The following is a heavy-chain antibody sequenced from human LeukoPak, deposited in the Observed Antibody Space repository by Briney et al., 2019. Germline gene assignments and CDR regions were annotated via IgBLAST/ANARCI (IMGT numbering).Heavy chain of an antibody. D-gene: IGHD6-25*01. J-gene: IGHJ3*02. CDR2: IYTSGST. CDR1: GGSISSGSYY. Sequence: SGTLSLTCTVSGGSISSGSYYWSWIRQPAGKGLEWIGRIYTSGSTNYNPSLKSRVTISVDTSKNQFSLKLSSVTAADTAVYYCARPPQRSLDAFDIWGQGTMVTVSS. V-gene: IGHV4-61*02. CDR3: ARPPQRSLDAFDI.